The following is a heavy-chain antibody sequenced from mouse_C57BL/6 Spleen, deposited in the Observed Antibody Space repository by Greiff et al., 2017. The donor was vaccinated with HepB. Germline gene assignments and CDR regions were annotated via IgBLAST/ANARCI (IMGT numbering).Heavy chain of an antibody. CDR2: IHPNSGST. J-gene: IGHJ4*01. CDR3: AIRTGRAMDY. V-gene: IGHV1-64*01. CDR1: GYTFTSYW. Sequence: QVQLQQPGAELVKPGASVKLSCKASGYTFTSYWMHWVKQRPGQGLEWIGMIHPNSGSTNYNEKFKSKATLTVDKSSSTAYMQLSSLTSEESAVYYCAIRTGRAMDYWGQGTSVTVSS. D-gene: IGHD3-2*02.